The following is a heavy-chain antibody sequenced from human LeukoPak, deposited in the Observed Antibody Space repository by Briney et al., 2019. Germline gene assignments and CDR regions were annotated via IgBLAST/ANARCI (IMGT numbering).Heavy chain of an antibody. Sequence: SVKVSCKASGGTFSSYAISWVRQAPGQGLEWMGRIIPIFGTANYAQKVQGRVTITTDESTSTAYMELSSLRSEDTAVYYCARGVYYYDSSGQGDFQHWGQGTLVTVSS. D-gene: IGHD3-22*01. J-gene: IGHJ1*01. V-gene: IGHV1-69*05. CDR2: IIPIFGTA. CDR3: ARGVYYYDSSGQGDFQH. CDR1: GGTFSSYA.